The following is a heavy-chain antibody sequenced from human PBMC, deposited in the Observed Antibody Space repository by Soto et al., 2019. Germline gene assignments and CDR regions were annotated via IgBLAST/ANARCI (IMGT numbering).Heavy chain of an antibody. J-gene: IGHJ6*02. CDR3: AKAYSSSWYDYYGMDF. D-gene: IGHD6-13*01. CDR2: ISGIGGST. CDR1: GFNFSSYA. Sequence: GGSLRLSCAASGFNFSSYAMSRVRQAPGKGLEWVSAISGIGGSTYYADSVKGRFTISRDNSKNTLYLQMNSLRAEDTAVYYCAKAYSSSWYDYYGMDFRAQGTTVTVSS. V-gene: IGHV3-23*01.